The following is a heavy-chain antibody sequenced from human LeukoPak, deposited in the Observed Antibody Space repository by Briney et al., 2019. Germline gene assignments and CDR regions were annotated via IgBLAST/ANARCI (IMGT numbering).Heavy chain of an antibody. D-gene: IGHD6-13*01. Sequence: GGSLRLSCAASGFTFSSYAMSWVRQAPGKGLEWVSTISGSGDRTYNADSVKGRFSISRDNSKNTVYLQMNSLRAEDTAIYYCTAAAGTLLTLDYWGQGTLVTVSS. CDR2: ISGSGDRT. J-gene: IGHJ4*02. V-gene: IGHV3-23*01. CDR1: GFTFSSYA. CDR3: TAAAGTLLTLDY.